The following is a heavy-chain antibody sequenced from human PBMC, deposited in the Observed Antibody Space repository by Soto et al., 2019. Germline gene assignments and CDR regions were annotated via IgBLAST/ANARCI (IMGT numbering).Heavy chain of an antibody. J-gene: IGHJ4*02. V-gene: IGHV4-34*01. CDR2: INHRGST. Sequence: SETLSLICAVYGGSFSGYYWSWIRQPPGKGLEWIGEINHRGSTNYNPSLKSRVTISVDTSKNQFSLKLSSVTAADTAVYYCARDHGYCSSTSCYTPPGFDYWGQGTLVTVSS. D-gene: IGHD2-2*02. CDR3: ARDHGYCSSTSCYTPPGFDY. CDR1: GGSFSGYY.